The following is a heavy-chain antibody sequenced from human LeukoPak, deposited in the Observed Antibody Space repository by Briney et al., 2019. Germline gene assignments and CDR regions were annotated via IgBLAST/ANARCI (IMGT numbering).Heavy chain of an antibody. CDR1: GFTFTTYS. V-gene: IGHV3-21*01. CDR3: ARGHTAVTRHFDF. CDR2: ISSGSSAI. Sequence: GGSLRLSCGASGFTFTTYSMTWVRQAPGKGLEWVSIISSGSSAIFSADALKGRFTISRDDAKNLLYLDMNSLRAEDTAVYYCARGHTAVTRHFDFWGQGTLVTVSS. J-gene: IGHJ4*02. D-gene: IGHD4-17*01.